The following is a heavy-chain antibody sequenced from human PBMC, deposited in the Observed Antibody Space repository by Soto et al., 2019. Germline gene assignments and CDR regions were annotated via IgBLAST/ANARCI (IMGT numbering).Heavy chain of an antibody. CDR1: GGSISSGGYY. V-gene: IGHV4-31*03. D-gene: IGHD3-22*01. Sequence: PSETLSLTCTVSGGSISSGGYYWSWLRQHPGKGLEWIGYIYYSGSTYYNPSLKSRVTISVDTSKNQFSLKLSSVTAADTAVYYCARELDDSSGSPVGYFDYWGQGTLVTVSS. J-gene: IGHJ4*02. CDR2: IYYSGST. CDR3: ARELDDSSGSPVGYFDY.